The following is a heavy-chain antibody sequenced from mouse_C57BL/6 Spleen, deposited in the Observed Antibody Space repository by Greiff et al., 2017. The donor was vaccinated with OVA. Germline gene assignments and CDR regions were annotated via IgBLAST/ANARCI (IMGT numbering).Heavy chain of an antibody. CDR3: ARSMIYYGNYRDY. Sequence: VKLVESGPELVKPGASVKISCKASGYAFSSSWMNWVKQRPGKGLEWIGRIYPGDGDTNYNGKFKGKATLTADKSSSTAYMQLSSLTSEDSAVYFCARSMIYYGNYRDYWGQGTSVTVSS. D-gene: IGHD2-1*01. J-gene: IGHJ4*01. V-gene: IGHV1-82*01. CDR2: IYPGDGDT. CDR1: GYAFSSSW.